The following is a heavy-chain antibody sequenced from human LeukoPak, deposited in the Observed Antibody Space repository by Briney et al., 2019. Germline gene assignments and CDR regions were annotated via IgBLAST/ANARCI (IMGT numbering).Heavy chain of an antibody. CDR3: ARRGIAVAENWFDP. CDR2: ISSSSSYI. CDR1: GFTSSSYS. V-gene: IGHV3-21*01. Sequence: GGSLRLSCAASGFTSSSYSMNWVRQAPGKGLEWVSSISSSSSYIYYADSVKGRFTISRDNAKNSLYLQMNSLRAEDTAVYYCARRGIAVAENWFDPWGQGTLVTVSS. D-gene: IGHD6-19*01. J-gene: IGHJ5*02.